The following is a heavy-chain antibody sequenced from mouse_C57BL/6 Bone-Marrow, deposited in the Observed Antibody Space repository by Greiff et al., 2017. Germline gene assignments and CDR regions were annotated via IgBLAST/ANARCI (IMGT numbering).Heavy chain of an antibody. D-gene: IGHD1-1*01. J-gene: IGHJ4*01. CDR2: ISYDGSN. V-gene: IGHV3-6*02. CDR1: GYSITSGYY. Sequence: VQLKESGPGLVKPSQSLSLTCSVTGYSITSGYYWNWIRQFPGNKLEWMGYISYDGSNNYNPSLKNRISITRDTSKNQFFLKLNSVTTEDTATYYCASVYGSSYFYYAMDYWGQGTSVTVSS. CDR3: ASVYGSSYFYYAMDY.